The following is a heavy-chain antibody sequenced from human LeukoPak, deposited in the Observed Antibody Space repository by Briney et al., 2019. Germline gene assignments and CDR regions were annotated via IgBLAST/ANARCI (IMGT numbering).Heavy chain of an antibody. J-gene: IGHJ4*02. CDR3: ARDGWHYEFDY. D-gene: IGHD1-7*01. V-gene: IGHV3-30*02. CDR1: GFTFSDYD. CDR2: IMYDGSNK. Sequence: GGSLRLSCEVSGFTFSDYDMNWVRQSPGKGLDWVSLIMYDGSNKYYADSVKGRFTISRDNSKNTLYLQMNSLRAEDTAVYYCARDGWHYEFDYWGQGTLVTVSS.